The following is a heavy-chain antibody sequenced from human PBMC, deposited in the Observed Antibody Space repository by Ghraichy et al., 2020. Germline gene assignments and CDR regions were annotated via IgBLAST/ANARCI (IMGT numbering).Heavy chain of an antibody. CDR3: ARQDFYYYTDV. J-gene: IGHJ6*03. CDR1: GGSISSYY. Sequence: GSLSLTCTVSGGSISSYYWSWIRQPPGKRLEWIGYIYNTGSTNYNPSLNGRATISLDTSRNQFSLKLRSVTAADTAVYYCARQDFYYYTDVWGKGTTVTVSS. V-gene: IGHV4-59*08. CDR2: IYNTGST.